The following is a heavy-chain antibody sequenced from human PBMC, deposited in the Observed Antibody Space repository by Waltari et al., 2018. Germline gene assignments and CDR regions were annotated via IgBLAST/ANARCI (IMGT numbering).Heavy chain of an antibody. D-gene: IGHD5-18*01. J-gene: IGHJ4*02. CDR1: GGTFSSYA. CDR2: SIPIFGTA. V-gene: IGHV1-69*13. Sequence: QVQLVQSGAEVKKPGSSVKVSCKASGGTFSSYAISWVRQAPGHGLEWMGRSIPIFGTANYAQKFQGRVTITADKPPGRAYMELISLRSEDTAVYYCARDLMEGDTAMVWGQGTLVTVSS. CDR3: ARDLMEGDTAMV.